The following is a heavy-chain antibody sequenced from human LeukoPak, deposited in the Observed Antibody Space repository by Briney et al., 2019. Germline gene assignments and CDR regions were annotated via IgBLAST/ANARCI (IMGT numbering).Heavy chain of an antibody. V-gene: IGHV1-69*04. Sequence: SVKVSFKASGGTFSSYAISWVRQAPGQGLEWMGRIIPILGIANYAQKFQGRVTITADKSTSTAYMELSSLRSEDTAVCYCAREGGNLVQGTIFAPFDPWGQGTLVTVSS. CDR2: IIPILGIA. D-gene: IGHD3-3*01. CDR3: AREGGNLVQGTIFAPFDP. J-gene: IGHJ5*02. CDR1: GGTFSSYA.